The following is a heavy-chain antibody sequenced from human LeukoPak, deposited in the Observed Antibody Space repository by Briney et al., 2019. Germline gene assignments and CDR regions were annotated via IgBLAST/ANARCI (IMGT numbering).Heavy chain of an antibody. CDR2: INHSGST. J-gene: IGHJ5*02. Sequence: SETLSLTCAVYGGSFSGYYWSWIRQPPGKGLEWIGEINHSGSTNYNPSLESRVTISVDTSKNQFSLKLSSVTAADTAVYYCARSSLLWFGELSWYNWFDPWGQGTLVTVSS. V-gene: IGHV4-34*01. CDR3: ARSSLLWFGELSWYNWFDP. CDR1: GGSFSGYY. D-gene: IGHD3-10*01.